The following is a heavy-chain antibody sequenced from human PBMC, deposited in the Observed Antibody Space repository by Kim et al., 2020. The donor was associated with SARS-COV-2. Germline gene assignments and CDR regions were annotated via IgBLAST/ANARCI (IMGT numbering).Heavy chain of an antibody. CDR3: ARVVRGGSTYYYYYYYMDV. Sequence: ASVKVSCKASGYTFTSYGISWVRQAPGQGLEWMGWISGYNGDTDYAQTLQGRVTMSTATSTSTAYMELRSLRSDDTAVYYCARVVRGGSTYYYYYYYMDV. J-gene: IGHJ6*03. D-gene: IGHD3-10*01. CDR1: GYTFTSYG. CDR2: ISGYNGDT. V-gene: IGHV1-18*01.